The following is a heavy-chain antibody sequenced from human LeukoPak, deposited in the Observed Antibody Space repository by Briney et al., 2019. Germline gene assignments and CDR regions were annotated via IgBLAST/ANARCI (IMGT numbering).Heavy chain of an antibody. J-gene: IGHJ3*02. Sequence: PGGSLRLSCAASGFTFSSYSMNWVRQAPGKGLEWVSYISSSSSTIYYADSVKGRFTISRDNAKNSLYLEMNSLRAEDTAVYYCARDPYDILTGQYGAFDIWGQGTMVSVSS. V-gene: IGHV3-48*04. CDR1: GFTFSSYS. D-gene: IGHD3-9*01. CDR2: ISSSSSTI. CDR3: ARDPYDILTGQYGAFDI.